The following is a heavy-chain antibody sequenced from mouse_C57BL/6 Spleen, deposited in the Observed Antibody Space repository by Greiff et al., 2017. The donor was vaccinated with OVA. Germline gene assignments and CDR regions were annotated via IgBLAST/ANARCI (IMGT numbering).Heavy chain of an antibody. CDR1: GYTFTDYN. J-gene: IGHJ3*01. Sequence: EVQLQQSGPELVKPGASVKIPCKASGYTFTDYNMDWVKQSHGKSLEWIGDINPNNGGTIYNQKFKGKATLTVDKSSSTAYMELRSLTSEDTAVYYCARRDDYAWCAYWGQGTLVTVSA. V-gene: IGHV1-18*01. CDR3: ARRDDYAWCAY. CDR2: INPNNGGT. D-gene: IGHD2-4*01.